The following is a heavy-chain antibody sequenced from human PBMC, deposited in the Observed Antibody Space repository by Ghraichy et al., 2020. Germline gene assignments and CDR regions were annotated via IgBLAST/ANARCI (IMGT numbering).Heavy chain of an antibody. CDR3: ARGSGSYYDS. Sequence: GGSLRLSCAGSGFTFSSYSMNWVRQTPGKGLEWVSSISSTSNYIYYADSMKGRFTISRDNAKNSLYLQMDSLRAEDTAVYYCARGSGSYYDSWGQGTLVTVSS. J-gene: IGHJ4*02. D-gene: IGHD1-26*01. V-gene: IGHV3-21*01. CDR1: GFTFSSYS. CDR2: ISSTSNYI.